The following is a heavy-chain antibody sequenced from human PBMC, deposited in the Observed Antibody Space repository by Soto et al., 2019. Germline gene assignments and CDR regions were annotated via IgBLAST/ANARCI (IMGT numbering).Heavy chain of an antibody. CDR3: VRDGSKTLRDCFDP. D-gene: IGHD4-17*01. V-gene: IGHV4-4*07. CDR2: VYATGTS. J-gene: IGHJ5*02. CDR1: GGYMSKFY. Sequence: PSETLSHTCSVSGGYMSKFYWSWIRKTAGKGLEWMGRVYATGTSDYNPSLRSRIAMSVDISKKTFSLRLRSVTAADTGVYYCVRDGSKTLRDCFDPWGQGILVTVSS.